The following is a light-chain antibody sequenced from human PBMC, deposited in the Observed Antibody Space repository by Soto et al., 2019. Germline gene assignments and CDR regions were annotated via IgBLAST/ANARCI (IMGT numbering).Light chain of an antibody. CDR1: QSVISY. V-gene: IGKV3-15*01. CDR2: GAS. Sequence: EIVMTQSPATLSVSPGGRATLSCRANQSVISYLAWYQQRPGQPPRLLIYGASTRATGIPARFSGSGSGTEFSLNISSLQSEDFAIYYCQQYNTWPPRYTFGQGTKLEIK. CDR3: QQYNTWPPRYT. J-gene: IGKJ2*01.